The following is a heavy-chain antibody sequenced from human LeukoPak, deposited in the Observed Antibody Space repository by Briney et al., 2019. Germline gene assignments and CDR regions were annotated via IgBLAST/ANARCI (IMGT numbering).Heavy chain of an antibody. V-gene: IGHV4-34*01. CDR2: INHSGST. J-gene: IGHJ4*02. CDR1: GGSFSGYY. CDR3: ARGAGALTLDYFDY. D-gene: IGHD4/OR15-4a*01. Sequence: SETLSLTCAVYGGSFSGYYWSWIRQPPGKGLEWIGEINHSGSTNYNPSLKSRVTISVDTSKNQFSLKLCSVTAADTAVYYCARGAGALTLDYFDYWGQGTLVTVSS.